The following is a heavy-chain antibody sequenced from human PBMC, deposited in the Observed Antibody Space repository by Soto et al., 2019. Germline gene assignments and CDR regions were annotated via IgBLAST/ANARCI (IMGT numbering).Heavy chain of an antibody. CDR2: ISAYNGNT. J-gene: IGHJ5*02. CDR1: GYTFTSYG. D-gene: IGHD6-13*01. V-gene: IGHV1-18*01. CDR3: ARDLYSSSWSPWFDP. Sequence: ASVKVSCKASGYTFTSYGISWVRQAPGQGLEWMGWISAYNGNTNYAQKLQGRVTMTTDTSTSTAYMELRSLRSDDTAVYYCARDLYSSSWSPWFDPWGQGNLVIVSS.